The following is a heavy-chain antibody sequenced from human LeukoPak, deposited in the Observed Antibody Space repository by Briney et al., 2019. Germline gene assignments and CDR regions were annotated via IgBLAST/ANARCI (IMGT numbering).Heavy chain of an antibody. CDR1: GFTFSSYG. CDR2: ISYDGSNK. CDR3: AKDYGGAGQSKVHDAFDI. V-gene: IGHV3-30*18. D-gene: IGHD3-16*01. Sequence: GGSLRLSCAASGFTFSSYGMHWVRQAPGKGLEWVAVISYDGSNKYYADSVKGRFTISRDNSKNTLYLQMNSLRAEDTAVYYCAKDYGGAGQSKVHDAFDIWGQGTMVTVSS. J-gene: IGHJ3*02.